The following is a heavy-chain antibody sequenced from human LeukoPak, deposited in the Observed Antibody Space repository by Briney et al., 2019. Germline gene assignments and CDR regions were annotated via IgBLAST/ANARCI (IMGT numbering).Heavy chain of an antibody. J-gene: IGHJ6*02. Sequence: GGSLRLSCVTSGLTFSSYAMSWVRQAPGKGLEWVSVISGSGGTTYYADSVRGRFTISRDNSKSTLCLQMNSLRAEATAVYYCAKDTSGSASYTYHYGMDVCGQGNTVTVSS. V-gene: IGHV3-23*01. CDR2: ISGSGGTT. D-gene: IGHD1-26*01. CDR3: AKDTSGSASYTYHYGMDV. CDR1: GLTFSSYA.